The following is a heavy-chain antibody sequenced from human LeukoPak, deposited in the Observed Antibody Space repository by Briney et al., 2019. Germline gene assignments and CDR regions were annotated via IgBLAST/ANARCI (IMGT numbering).Heavy chain of an antibody. Sequence: GASVKVSCKVSGYTLTELSMHWVRQVPGKGLEWMGGFDPEDGETIYAQKFQGRVTMTEDTSTDTAYMELSSLRSEDTAVYYCATGGAAAGLNWFDPWGQGTLVTVSS. CDR1: GYTLTELS. CDR3: ATGGAAAGLNWFDP. V-gene: IGHV1-24*01. J-gene: IGHJ5*02. D-gene: IGHD6-13*01. CDR2: FDPEDGET.